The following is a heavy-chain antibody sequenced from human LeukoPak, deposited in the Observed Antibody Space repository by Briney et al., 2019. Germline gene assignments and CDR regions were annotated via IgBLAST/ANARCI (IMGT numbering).Heavy chain of an antibody. D-gene: IGHD5-24*01. Sequence: PGGSLRLSCSASGFTFSIYGFYWVRQAPGKGVEYVSAINSDGHRTYYADSVKGRFTISRDNSKDTLYLQMSSLRAEDTAVYYCVKDSEMAPKWGALDYWGQGTLVTVSS. CDR3: VKDSEMAPKWGALDY. CDR1: GFTFSIYG. CDR2: INSDGHRT. J-gene: IGHJ4*02. V-gene: IGHV3-64D*06.